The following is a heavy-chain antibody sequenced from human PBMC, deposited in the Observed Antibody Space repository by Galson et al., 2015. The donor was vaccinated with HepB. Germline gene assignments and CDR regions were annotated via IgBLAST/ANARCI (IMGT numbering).Heavy chain of an antibody. V-gene: IGHV3-9*01. CDR2: ISWNSGSI. CDR1: GFTFSSYG. CDR3: APTDDFWSPLSFDY. D-gene: IGHD3-3*01. Sequence: SLILSCAASGFTFSSYGMHWVRQAPGKGLEWVSGISWNSGSIGYADSVKGRFTISRDNAKNSLYLQMNSLRAEDTALYYCAPTDDFWSPLSFDYWGQGTLVTVSS. J-gene: IGHJ4*02.